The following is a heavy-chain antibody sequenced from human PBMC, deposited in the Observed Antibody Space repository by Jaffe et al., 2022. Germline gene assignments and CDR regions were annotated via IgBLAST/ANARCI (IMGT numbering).Heavy chain of an antibody. Sequence: EVQLVESGGGLVQPGGSLRLSCAASGFTFSSYEMNWVRQAPGKGLEWVSYISSSGSTIYYADSVKGRFTISRDNAKNSLYLQMNSLRAEDTAVYYCARVSPGYSNYYYYYYMDVWGKGTTVTVSS. V-gene: IGHV3-48*03. CDR2: ISSSGSTI. J-gene: IGHJ6*03. D-gene: IGHD5-18*01. CDR1: GFTFSSYE. CDR3: ARVSPGYSNYYYYYYMDV.